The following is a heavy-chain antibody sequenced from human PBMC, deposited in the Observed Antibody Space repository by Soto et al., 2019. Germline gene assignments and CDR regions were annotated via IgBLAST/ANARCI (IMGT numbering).Heavy chain of an antibody. Sequence: QVQLVQSGAEVKKPGSSVKVSCKASGGTFSSLAIGWVRQAPGQGLEWMGGLVPVFGTANYAQKFQDRVTITADKSTSTSYMELSSLRSEDTAVYYCARSPGVFDYWGQGALVTVPS. J-gene: IGHJ4*02. CDR3: ARSPGVFDY. V-gene: IGHV1-69*06. CDR2: LVPVFGTA. CDR1: GGTFSSLA. D-gene: IGHD3-10*01.